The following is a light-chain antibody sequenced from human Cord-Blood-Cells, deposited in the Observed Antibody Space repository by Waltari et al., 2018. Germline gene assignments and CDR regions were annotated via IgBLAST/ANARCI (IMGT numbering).Light chain of an antibody. J-gene: IGLJ2*01. V-gene: IGLV2-11*01. CDR2: DVS. CDR3: CSYAGSYTFV. CDR1: SSDVGGYNY. Sequence: QSALTQPRSVSGSPGQSVTISCTGTSSDVGGYNYVSWYQQHPGKAPKLMIYDVSKGPSGVPDRYSGSKSGTTAPVTISGLQAEDEADYYCCSYAGSYTFVFGGGTKLTIL.